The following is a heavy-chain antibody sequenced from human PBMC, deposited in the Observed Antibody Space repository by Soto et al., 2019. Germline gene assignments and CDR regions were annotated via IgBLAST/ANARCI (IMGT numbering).Heavy chain of an antibody. CDR1: GASISSSSYY. J-gene: IGHJ6*02. Sequence: ETLSLTCTVSGASISSSSYYWGWIRQPPGKGLEWIGSIYYSGSTYYNPSLKSRVTISVDTSKNQFSLKLSSVTAADTALYYCARLNAGTTYHYYGLDFCGQRTTVTVSS. CDR3: ARLNAGTTYHYYGLDF. V-gene: IGHV4-39*01. CDR2: IYYSGST. D-gene: IGHD1-1*01.